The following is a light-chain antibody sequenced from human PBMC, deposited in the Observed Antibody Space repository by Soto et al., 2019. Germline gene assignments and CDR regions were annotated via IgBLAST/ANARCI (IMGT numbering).Light chain of an antibody. J-gene: IGKJ1*01. CDR1: ENVYNY. Sequence: IVLTPSRCTLSLSPGRRATLSCRACENVYNYLAWYQQIPGQPPRLLIYGASNMAAGVPARFSGSGSGTDFTLTISSLQSEDFAVYYCQQYNNWPRTFGQGTKVDNK. CDR2: GAS. V-gene: IGKV3D-15*01. CDR3: QQYNNWPRT.